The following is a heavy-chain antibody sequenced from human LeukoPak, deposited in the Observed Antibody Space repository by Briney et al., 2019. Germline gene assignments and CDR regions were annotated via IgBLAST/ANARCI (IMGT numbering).Heavy chain of an antibody. D-gene: IGHD3-22*01. Sequence: SETLSLTCTVSGGSISSGSYYWSWIRQPAGKGLEWIGRIYTSGSTNYDPSLKSRVTISVDTSKNQFSLKLSSVTAADTAVYYCARDLGDYYDSSGYHDAFDIWGQGTMVTVSS. CDR2: IYTSGST. CDR3: ARDLGDYYDSSGYHDAFDI. J-gene: IGHJ3*02. CDR1: GGSISSGSYY. V-gene: IGHV4-61*02.